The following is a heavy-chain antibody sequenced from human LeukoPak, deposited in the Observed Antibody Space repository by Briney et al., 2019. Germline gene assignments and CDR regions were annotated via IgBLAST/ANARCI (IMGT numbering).Heavy chain of an antibody. J-gene: IGHJ6*02. Sequence: SQTLSLTCAISGDSVSSNSAAWNWIRQSPSSGLEWLGRTYYRSKWYNDYAVSVKSRITINPDTSKNQFSLQLNSVTPEDTAVYYCARLYSSSWYYYYGMDVWGQGTTVTVSS. V-gene: IGHV6-1*01. CDR3: ARLYSSSWYYYYGMDV. CDR1: GDSVSSNSAA. CDR2: TYYRSKWYN. D-gene: IGHD6-13*01.